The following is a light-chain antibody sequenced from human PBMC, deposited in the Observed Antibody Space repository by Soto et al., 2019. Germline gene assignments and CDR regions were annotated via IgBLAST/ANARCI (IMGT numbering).Light chain of an antibody. CDR3: QQRSNWPPGGT. J-gene: IGKJ3*01. Sequence: EIVLTQSPATLSLSPGERATLSCRASQSVSSYLAWYQQKPGQAPRLLIYDASNRATGIPARFSGSGSGTDLTLTNSSLEPEDFAVYYCQQRSNWPPGGTCGPGTKVDIK. CDR1: QSVSSY. CDR2: DAS. V-gene: IGKV3-11*01.